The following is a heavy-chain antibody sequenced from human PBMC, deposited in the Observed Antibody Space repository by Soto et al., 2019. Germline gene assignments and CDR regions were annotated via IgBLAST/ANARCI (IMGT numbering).Heavy chain of an antibody. CDR3: TKYTHTSRYSYFGMDV. J-gene: IGHJ6*02. D-gene: IGHD2-2*01. CDR1: GFIFGDYA. CDR2: IRSKTYGETN. Sequence: GGSLRLSCTGSGFIFGDYAISWSRKAPGKGLEWVGVIRSKTYGETNDYAASVKGRFTTFRDDSKSIAYLQMNSLQSEDTGVYYCTKYTHTSRYSYFGMDVWGHGTTFTVSS. V-gene: IGHV3-49*03.